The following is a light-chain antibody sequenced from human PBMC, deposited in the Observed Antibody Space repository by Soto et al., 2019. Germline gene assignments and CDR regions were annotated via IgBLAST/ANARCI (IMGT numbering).Light chain of an antibody. Sequence: QSALTQPPSASGSPGQSVTISCTGTSSDVGGYNYVSWYQQHPGKAPKLMIYEVSQRPSGVPDRFSGSKSCNTASLTVSGLQAEDEADYYCSSYAGSNNFVFGGGTKLTVL. V-gene: IGLV2-8*01. CDR1: SSDVGGYNY. J-gene: IGLJ2*01. CDR3: SSYAGSNNFV. CDR2: EVS.